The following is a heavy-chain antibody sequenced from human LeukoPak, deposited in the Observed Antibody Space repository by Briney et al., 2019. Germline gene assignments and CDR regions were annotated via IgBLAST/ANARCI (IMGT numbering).Heavy chain of an antibody. D-gene: IGHD5-18*01. CDR1: GFTFSSYA. CDR2: ISYDGSSK. Sequence: PGGSLRLSCAASGFTFSSYAMHWVRQAPGKGLEWVAVISYDGSSKYYADSVKGRFTISRDNSKNTLYLQMNSLRAEDTAVYYCASVRSYGVDYWGQGTLVTVSS. J-gene: IGHJ4*02. CDR3: ASVRSYGVDY. V-gene: IGHV3-30*04.